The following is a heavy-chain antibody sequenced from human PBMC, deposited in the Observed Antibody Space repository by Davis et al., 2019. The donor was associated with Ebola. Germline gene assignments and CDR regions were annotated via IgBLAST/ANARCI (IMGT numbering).Heavy chain of an antibody. Sequence: GGSLRLSCAVSGFTFSSNAMSWVRQAPGKGLEWVSSISGTRDTTKYADSVKGRFTISRDNSKNALYLQMKSLRAEDTDVYYCAKARVASYDFWGQGTLVTVSS. D-gene: IGHD5-12*01. V-gene: IGHV3-23*01. CDR1: GFTFSSNA. J-gene: IGHJ4*02. CDR3: AKARVASYDF. CDR2: ISGTRDTT.